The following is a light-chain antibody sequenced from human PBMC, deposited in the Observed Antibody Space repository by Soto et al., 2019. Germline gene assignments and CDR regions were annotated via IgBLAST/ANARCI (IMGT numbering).Light chain of an antibody. Sequence: QSVLTQPPSASGSPGQSVTISCTGTSSDVGGYNYVSWYQQHPGKAPKLMIYEVSKRPSGVPDRFSGSKSGTTASLTVSGLQAEDEADYYCSSYAGSNNVVFGGGTQLTVL. V-gene: IGLV2-8*01. CDR1: SSDVGGYNY. J-gene: IGLJ2*01. CDR3: SSYAGSNNVV. CDR2: EVS.